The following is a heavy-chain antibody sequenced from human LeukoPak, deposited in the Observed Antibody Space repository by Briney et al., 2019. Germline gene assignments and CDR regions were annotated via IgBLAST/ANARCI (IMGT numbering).Heavy chain of an antibody. CDR3: ARGGYSSSWYALDP. V-gene: IGHV1-2*02. D-gene: IGHD6-13*01. J-gene: IGHJ5*02. CDR2: INPNSGGT. Sequence: ASVKVSCKASGYTFTRYYMHWARQAPGQGLEWMGWINPNSGGTNYAQKFQGRVAMTRDTSISTAYMELSRLRSDDTAVYYCARGGYSSSWYALDPWGQGTLVTVSS. CDR1: GYTFTRYY.